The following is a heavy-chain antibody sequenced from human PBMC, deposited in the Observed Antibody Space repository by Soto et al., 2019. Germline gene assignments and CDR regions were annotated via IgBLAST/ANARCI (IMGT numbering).Heavy chain of an antibody. J-gene: IGHJ4*02. CDR3: ARSLAAGDYFFDS. V-gene: IGHV4-59*08. CDR2: IYYTGST. D-gene: IGHD6-13*01. CDR1: GGSLSSYY. Sequence: SETLSLTCTVSGGSLSSYYWTWIRQPPGKGLEWIGYIYYTGSTNYNPSLKSRLTISVDTSKDQFSLKLDSVTAADTAVYYCARSLAAGDYFFDSWGQGNMVTVSS.